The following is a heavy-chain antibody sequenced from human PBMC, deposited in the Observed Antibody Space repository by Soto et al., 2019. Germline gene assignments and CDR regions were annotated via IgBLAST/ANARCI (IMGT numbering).Heavy chain of an antibody. J-gene: IGHJ5*02. Sequence: QVQLVESGGGVVQPGRSLRLSCAASGFTFSSYAMHWVRQAPGKGLEWVAVISYDGSNKYYADSVKGRFTISRDNSKNTLYLQMNSLRAEDTAVYYWAKAAAGPYNWFDPWGQGTLVTVSS. CDR3: AKAAAGPYNWFDP. CDR2: ISYDGSNK. D-gene: IGHD6-13*01. CDR1: GFTFSSYA. V-gene: IGHV3-30-3*01.